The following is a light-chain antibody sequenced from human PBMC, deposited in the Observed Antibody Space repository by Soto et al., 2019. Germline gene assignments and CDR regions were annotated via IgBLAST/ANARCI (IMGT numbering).Light chain of an antibody. J-gene: IGLJ3*02. CDR1: SSNIGHNS. V-gene: IGLV1-44*01. Sequence: QSVLTQPASASGTPGQRSTISCSGSSSNIGHNSVNWYQQLPGTAPKLLIYSSNQRPSGVPDRFSGSKSGTSASLAISGLQSGDEAHYYCAAWDDSLNGVVFGGGTSSPS. CDR3: AAWDDSLNGVV. CDR2: SSN.